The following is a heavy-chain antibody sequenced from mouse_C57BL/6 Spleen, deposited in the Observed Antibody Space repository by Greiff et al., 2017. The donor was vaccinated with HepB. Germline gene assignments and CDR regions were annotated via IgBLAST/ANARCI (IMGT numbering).Heavy chain of an antibody. CDR1: GFTFSDYG. D-gene: IGHD2-2*01. V-gene: IGHV5-17*01. CDR3: ARVGYDGYAMDY. J-gene: IGHJ4*01. Sequence: EVQLVESGGGLVKPGGSLKLSCAASGFTFSDYGMHWVRKAPEKGLEWVAYISSGSSTIYYADTVKGRFTISRDNAKNTLFLQMTSLRSEDTAMYYCARVGYDGYAMDYWGQGTSVTVSS. CDR2: ISSGSSTI.